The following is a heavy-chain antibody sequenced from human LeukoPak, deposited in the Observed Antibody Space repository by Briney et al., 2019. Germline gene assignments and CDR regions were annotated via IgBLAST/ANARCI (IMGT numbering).Heavy chain of an antibody. CDR1: GGSISSSSYY. Sequence: SETLSLTCTVSGGSISSSSYYWGWIRQPPGKGLEWIGSIYYSGSTYYNPSLKSRVTISVDTSKNQFSLKLSSVTAADTAVYYCARVAPVVPAAMFLYYYYYMDVWGKGTTVTVSS. D-gene: IGHD2-2*01. CDR3: ARVAPVVPAAMFLYYYYYMDV. CDR2: IYYSGST. V-gene: IGHV4-39*07. J-gene: IGHJ6*03.